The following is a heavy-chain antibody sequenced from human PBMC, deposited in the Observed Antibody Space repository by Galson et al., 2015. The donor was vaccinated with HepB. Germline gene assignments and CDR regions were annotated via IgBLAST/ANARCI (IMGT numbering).Heavy chain of an antibody. J-gene: IGHJ6*02. CDR1: GFTFSSYG. D-gene: IGHD2-2*02. Sequence: SLRLSCAASGFTFSSYGMHWVRQAPGKGLEWVAVIWYDGSNKYYADSVKGRFTISRDNSKNTLYLQMNSLRAEDTAVYYCARADCGLAPAVIYYYGIDVSAQGTPVPVSS. CDR3: ARADCGLAPAVIYYYGIDV. CDR2: IWYDGSNK. V-gene: IGHV3-33*01.